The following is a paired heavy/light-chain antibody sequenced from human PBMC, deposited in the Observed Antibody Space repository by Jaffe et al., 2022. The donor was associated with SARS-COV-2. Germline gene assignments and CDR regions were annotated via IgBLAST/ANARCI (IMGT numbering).Heavy chain of an antibody. V-gene: IGHV1-2*02. CDR3: AREGSGSYIPNFFDY. D-gene: IGHD1-26*01. Sequence: QVQLVQSGAEAKRPGASVKVSCKASGYTFSNYYIHWVRQAPGQGLEWMGWINPNSGGTNYAQKFQGRVTMTWDTPISTAYMDLSRLKSDDTAMYYCAREGSGSYIPNFFDYWGQGTLVTVSS. J-gene: IGHJ4*02. CDR2: INPNSGGT. CDR1: GYTFSNYY.
Light chain of an antibody. Sequence: QSVLTQPPSASGTPGQRVTISCSGSSSNIGSKTVNWYQQLPGTAPKLLIYANNQRPSGVPDRFSGSKSGTSASLAISGLQSEDEADYYCATWDDSLNGVVFGGGTKLSVL. V-gene: IGLV1-44*01. J-gene: IGLJ2*01. CDR3: ATWDDSLNGVV. CDR1: SSNIGSKT. CDR2: ANN.